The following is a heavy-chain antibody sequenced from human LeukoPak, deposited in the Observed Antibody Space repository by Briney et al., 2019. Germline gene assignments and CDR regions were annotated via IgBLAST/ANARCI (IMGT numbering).Heavy chain of an antibody. CDR1: GFTLRSYA. CDR3: ARDGCGRIAAVGSNAAFDI. Sequence: GRSLKLSCAASGFTLRSYAMHWVRQAPGKGLEWVSLISYDGNNKYSADSVKGRFTISRDNSKNTMYLKMNSLRVEDTAVYYCARDGCGRIAAVGSNAAFDIWGQGTMVTVSS. D-gene: IGHD6-13*01. CDR2: ISYDGNNK. V-gene: IGHV3-30-3*01. J-gene: IGHJ3*02.